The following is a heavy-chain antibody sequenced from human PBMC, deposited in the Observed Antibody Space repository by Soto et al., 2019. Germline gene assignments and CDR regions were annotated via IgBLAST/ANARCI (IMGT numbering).Heavy chain of an antibody. D-gene: IGHD3-22*01. V-gene: IGHV2-5*02. CDR2: IYWDDDK. Sequence: SGHTLVNPTQTLTLTCTFSGFSLNTYGVGVAWVRQPPGKALEWLALIYWDDDKRFSPSLETRLTLTKDTSKNHVVLTMTNMDPVDTGTYYCAHRPGFSMRFDHWRQGALVTVSS. J-gene: IGHJ4*02. CDR1: GFSLNTYGVG. CDR3: AHRPGFSMRFDH.